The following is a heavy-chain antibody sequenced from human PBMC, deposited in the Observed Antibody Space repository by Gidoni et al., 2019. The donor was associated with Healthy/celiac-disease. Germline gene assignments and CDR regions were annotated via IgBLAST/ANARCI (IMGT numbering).Heavy chain of an antibody. Sequence: QVQLQQWGAGLLKPSETLSLTCAVYGGSFSGYYWSWIRQPPGKGLEWIGEINHSGSTNYNPSLKSRVTISVDTSKNQFSLKLSSVTAADTAVYYCARGLLVPAARANWFDPWGQGTLVTVSS. CDR2: INHSGST. CDR3: ARGLLVPAARANWFDP. J-gene: IGHJ5*02. V-gene: IGHV4-34*01. D-gene: IGHD2-2*01. CDR1: GGSFSGYY.